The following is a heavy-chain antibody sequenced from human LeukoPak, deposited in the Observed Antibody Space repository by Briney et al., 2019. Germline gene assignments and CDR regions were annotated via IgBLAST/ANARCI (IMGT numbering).Heavy chain of an antibody. CDR2: IYYSGNT. V-gene: IGHV4-39*01. CDR3: ARHSNIAARTTSFDY. CDR1: GGSINNDNYY. Sequence: SETLSLTCTVSGGSINNDNYYWGLIRQPPGKGLELIGTIYYSGNTYYNPSLKSRVTVSVDTSKSRFSLKLSSVTAADTAVYYCARHSNIAARTTSFDYWGQGTLVTVSS. J-gene: IGHJ4*02. D-gene: IGHD6-6*01.